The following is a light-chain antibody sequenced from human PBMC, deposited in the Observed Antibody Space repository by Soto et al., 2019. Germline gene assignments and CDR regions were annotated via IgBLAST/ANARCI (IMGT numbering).Light chain of an antibody. CDR3: QQYGAFPPT. J-gene: IGKJ4*01. CDR1: QTVSNTY. CDR2: GAS. V-gene: IGKV3-20*01. Sequence: EIVLTQFPGALSLSPGERVTLSCRASQTVSNTYLAWYQQKSGKAPKFLIYGASNRATGIPDRFSGSGSGTDFTLTISILEPEDFAVYYCQQYGAFPPTFGGGTKVEIK.